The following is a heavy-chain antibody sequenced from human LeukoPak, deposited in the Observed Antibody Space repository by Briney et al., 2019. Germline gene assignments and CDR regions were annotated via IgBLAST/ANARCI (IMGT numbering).Heavy chain of an antibody. D-gene: IGHD3-22*01. V-gene: IGHV3-48*03. Sequence: GGSLRLSCAASGFTFSSYEMNWVRQAPGKGLEWVSYISSSGSTIYYADSVKGRFTISRDNAKNSLYLQMNSLRAEDTAVYYCASMRGEGSSGYYLNYYYGMDVWGRGTTVTVSS. CDR1: GFTFSSYE. J-gene: IGHJ6*02. CDR2: ISSSGSTI. CDR3: ASMRGEGSSGYYLNYYYGMDV.